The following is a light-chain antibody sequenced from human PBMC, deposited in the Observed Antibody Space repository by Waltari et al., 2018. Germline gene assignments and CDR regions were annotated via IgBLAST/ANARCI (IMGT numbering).Light chain of an antibody. V-gene: IGLV2-14*01. Sequence: QSALTQPASVSGSPGQSITLSCTGTSSDVGGYHYVSWYQQHPGKAPKLMIYEVTSRPSRLFNRYAASKAGNTASRIMSGLQAEDDADYYCSSYTTGSTVVFGGGTKLTVL. CDR1: SSDVGGYHY. J-gene: IGLJ3*02. CDR2: EVT. CDR3: SSYTTGSTVV.